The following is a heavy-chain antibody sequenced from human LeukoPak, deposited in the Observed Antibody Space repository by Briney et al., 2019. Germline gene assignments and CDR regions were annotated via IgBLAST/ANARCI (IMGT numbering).Heavy chain of an antibody. D-gene: IGHD6-13*01. CDR1: GFTFSSYA. Sequence: GRSLRLSCAASGFTFSSYAMQWVRPAPGKGLGGVGVISYDGSNKYHPDSVKARFHTSGDNPRNTLYLEMNSLRAEDTAVYYCARAQYSSSYPVGYWGQGTLLTVSS. V-gene: IGHV3-30*04. CDR2: ISYDGSNK. J-gene: IGHJ4*02. CDR3: ARAQYSSSYPVGY.